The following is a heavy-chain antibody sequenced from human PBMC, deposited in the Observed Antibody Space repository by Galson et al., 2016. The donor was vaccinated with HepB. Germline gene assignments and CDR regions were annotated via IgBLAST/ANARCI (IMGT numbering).Heavy chain of an antibody. CDR1: ANTFTSYY. V-gene: IGHV1-46*01. CDR3: ARDWAYCNGDCSHPADYFDY. CDR2: INPSGRST. D-gene: IGHD2-21*02. Sequence: SVKVFCKASANTFTSYYIHWVRQAPGQGLEWMGIINPSGRSTTYAQKFQGRVTMTRDTSTSTVYMELSSRRSEDTAVYYCARDWAYCNGDCSHPADYFDYWGPGTLVTVSS. J-gene: IGHJ4*02.